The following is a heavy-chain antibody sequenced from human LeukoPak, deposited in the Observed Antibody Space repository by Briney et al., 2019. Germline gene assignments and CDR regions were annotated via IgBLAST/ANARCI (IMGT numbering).Heavy chain of an antibody. V-gene: IGHV1-2*02. Sequence: VASVNVSCMASGSTVTEYYMHWVRQPAGRGREWMGWINSNSGGTNYAQNFQGRVTMTRDPSIRTAYMEVGRLRAHETARYYCARGVTGRGFYYYMDVWGKGTTVTISS. CDR2: INSNSGGT. J-gene: IGHJ6*03. CDR3: ARGVTGRGFYYYMDV. CDR1: GSTVTEYY. D-gene: IGHD2-21*02.